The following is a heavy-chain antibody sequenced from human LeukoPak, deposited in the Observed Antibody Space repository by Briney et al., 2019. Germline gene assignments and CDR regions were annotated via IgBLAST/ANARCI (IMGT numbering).Heavy chain of an antibody. CDR1: GFTFSSYW. J-gene: IGHJ4*02. CDR2: IDSFGSSA. Sequence: GGSLRLSCAASGFTFSSYWMHWVRQAPGKGLVWVSRIDSFGSSAAYAESVKGRFTVSRDNSKNTLVLQMNSLRSEDTAVYFCARDNRDWAFDYWGQGTLVTVSS. CDR3: ARDNRDWAFDY. V-gene: IGHV3-74*03. D-gene: IGHD2-21*02.